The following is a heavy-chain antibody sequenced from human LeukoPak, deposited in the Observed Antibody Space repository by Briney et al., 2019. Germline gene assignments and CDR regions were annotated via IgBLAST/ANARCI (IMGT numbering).Heavy chain of an antibody. CDR2: IGSDGKTT. V-gene: IGHV3-30*18. CDR1: GFTFSSYA. J-gene: IGHJ5*02. D-gene: IGHD3-10*01. Sequence: GGSLRLSCAASGFTFSSYAMSWVRQAPGKGLEWVAVIGSDGKTTYYADSVKGRFTISRDNSKKTLYLQMDSLRPEDTAVYYCTKERLGSGSSWSAWFDPWGQGTLVTVSS. CDR3: TKERLGSGSSWSAWFDP.